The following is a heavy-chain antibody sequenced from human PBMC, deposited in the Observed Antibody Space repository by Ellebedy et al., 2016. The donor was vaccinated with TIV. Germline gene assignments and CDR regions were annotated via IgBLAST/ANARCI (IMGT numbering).Heavy chain of an antibody. J-gene: IGHJ6*02. CDR2: IIPIFGTA. D-gene: IGHD5-12*01. CDR1: GGTFSSYA. Sequence: AASVKVSCKASGGTFSSYAISWVRQAPGQGLEWMGGIIPIFGTANYAQKFQGRVTITADESTSTAYMELSSLRSEDTAVYYCAREATIKYYYYGMDVWGQGTTVTVSS. V-gene: IGHV1-69*13. CDR3: AREATIKYYYYGMDV.